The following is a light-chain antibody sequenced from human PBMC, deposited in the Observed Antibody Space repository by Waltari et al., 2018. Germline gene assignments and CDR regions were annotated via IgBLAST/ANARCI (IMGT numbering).Light chain of an antibody. J-gene: IGKJ1*01. V-gene: IGKV1-5*03. CDR2: KAS. CDR1: QNINSW. CDR3: QHYNNYSPWT. Sequence: DIQMTQSPSTLSASVGDRVTITCRTSQNINSWLAWYQQKPGKAPKLLIYKASSLESGVPSRFSGSGSGTEFTLTITSLQPDDFATYFCQHYNNYSPWTFGQGTKVEV.